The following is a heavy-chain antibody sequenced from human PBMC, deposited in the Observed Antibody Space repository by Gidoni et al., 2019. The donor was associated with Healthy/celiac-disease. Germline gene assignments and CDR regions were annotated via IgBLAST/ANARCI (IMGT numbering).Heavy chain of an antibody. CDR3: AAGPYYYDSSGYYLAKYYYGMDV. D-gene: IGHD3-22*01. V-gene: IGHV1-58*02. CDR1: GVTVTSTA. J-gene: IGHJ6*02. CDR2: IVVGSGTT. Sequence: QMQPVQSGPEGKKPGTSGKVSCKAAGVTVTSTAMQWVRQARGQRLEWIGWIVVGSGTTNYAQTFQERVTITRDMSTSTAYMELSSLRSEDTSVYYCAAGPYYYDSSGYYLAKYYYGMDVWGQGTTVTVSS.